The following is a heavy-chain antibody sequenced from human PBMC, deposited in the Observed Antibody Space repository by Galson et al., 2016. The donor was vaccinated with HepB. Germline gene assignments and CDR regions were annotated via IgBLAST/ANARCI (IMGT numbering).Heavy chain of an antibody. CDR2: LSFDETNK. V-gene: IGHV3-30*18. D-gene: IGHD4-17*01. Sequence: SLRLSCAASGFAFSNSGMHWVRQAPGKGLEWVAVLSFDETNKYYGDSVKGRFTISRDNSKSTLFLQMSSLRPDDTAVYYCAKALYGDYQGMDAWGQGTTVTVSS. CDR1: GFAFSNSG. CDR3: AKALYGDYQGMDA. J-gene: IGHJ6*02.